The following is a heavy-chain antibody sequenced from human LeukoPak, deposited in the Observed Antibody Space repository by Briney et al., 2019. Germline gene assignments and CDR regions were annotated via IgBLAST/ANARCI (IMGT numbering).Heavy chain of an antibody. D-gene: IGHD2-2*01. CDR1: CRSISSSSYY. V-gene: IGHV4-39*01. CDR3: ATYGAYCSSTSCYSTFDY. CDR2: IYYIGST. J-gene: IGHJ4*02. Sequence: SETLSLTCTLSCRSISSSSYYWGWIRQPPGKGLELIGSIYYIGSTYYNPSLKSRVTRSVDTSKNQFSLKLSSVTAADTALYYCATYGAYCSSTSCYSTFDYWGQGTLVTVSS.